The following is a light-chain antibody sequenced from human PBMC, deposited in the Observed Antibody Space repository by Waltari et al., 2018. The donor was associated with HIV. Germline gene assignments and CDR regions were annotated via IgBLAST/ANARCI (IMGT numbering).Light chain of an antibody. V-gene: IGLV1-44*01. CDR1: SSNIGSNT. J-gene: IGLJ2*01. CDR2: SNK. CDR3: AAWDDSLNGVV. Sequence: QSVLTQPPSASGTPGQRVTISCSGSSSNIGSNTVNWYQQLPGTAPKLLIYSNKQRPSVVPDRFSGSKSGTSASLAISGLQSDDEADYYCAAWDDSLNGVVFGGGTKLTVL.